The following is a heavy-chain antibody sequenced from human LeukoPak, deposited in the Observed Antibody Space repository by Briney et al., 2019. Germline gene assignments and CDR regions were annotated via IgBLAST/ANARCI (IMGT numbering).Heavy chain of an antibody. Sequence: GASVKVSCKASGGTFSSYAISWVRQAPGQGLEWMGGIIPIFGTANYAQKFQGRVTITADKSTSTAYMELSSLRSEDTAVYYCASTYRGDYYGSGSYYKHWGQGTLVTVSS. V-gene: IGHV1-69*06. CDR1: GGTFSSYA. D-gene: IGHD3-10*01. J-gene: IGHJ1*01. CDR2: IIPIFGTA. CDR3: ASTYRGDYYGSGSYYKH.